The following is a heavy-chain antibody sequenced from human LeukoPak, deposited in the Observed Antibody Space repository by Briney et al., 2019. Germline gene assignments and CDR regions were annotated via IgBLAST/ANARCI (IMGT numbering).Heavy chain of an antibody. CDR3: ARWGYGDYGLYYFDY. CDR1: GGSISSYY. Sequence: PSETLSLTCTVAGGSISSYYWSWIRQPPGKGLEWIGYIYYSGSTNYNPSLKSRVTISVDTSKNQFSLKLSSVTAADTAVYYCARWGYGDYGLYYFDYWGQGTLVTVSS. D-gene: IGHD4-17*01. CDR2: IYYSGST. V-gene: IGHV4-59*01. J-gene: IGHJ4*02.